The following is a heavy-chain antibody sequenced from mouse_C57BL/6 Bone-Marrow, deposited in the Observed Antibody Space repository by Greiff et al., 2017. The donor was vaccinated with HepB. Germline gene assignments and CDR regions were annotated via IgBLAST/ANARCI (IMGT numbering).Heavy chain of an antibody. CDR1: GFTFSSYG. V-gene: IGHV5-6*01. D-gene: IGHD4-1*01. J-gene: IGHJ2*01. CDR3: ERRNWVDY. Sequence: EVQVVESGGDLVEPGGSLKLSCAASGFTFSSYGMSWVRQTPDKRLEWVATISSGGSYTYYPDSVKGRFTISRDNAKNTLYLQMSSLKSEDTAMYYCERRNWVDYWGQGTTLTVSS. CDR2: ISSGGSYT.